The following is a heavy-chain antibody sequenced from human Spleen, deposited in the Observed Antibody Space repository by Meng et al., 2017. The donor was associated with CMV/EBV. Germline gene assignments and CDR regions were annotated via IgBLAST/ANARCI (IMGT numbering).Heavy chain of an antibody. J-gene: IGHJ4*02. CDR1: GGPISSSTYY. CDR2: INYSGST. V-gene: IGHV4-39*07. Sequence: GSLRLSCTVSGGPISSSTYYWGWIRQPPGKGLEWIGSINYSGSTYYNPSLKSRVTVSVDTSKNQFSLKLSSVTAADTAVYYCARLYVLVPDVLWGQGTLVTVSS. CDR3: ARLYVLVPDVL. D-gene: IGHD2-2*01.